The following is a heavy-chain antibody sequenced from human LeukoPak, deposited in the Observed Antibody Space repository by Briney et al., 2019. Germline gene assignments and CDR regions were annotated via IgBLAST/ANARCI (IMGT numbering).Heavy chain of an antibody. J-gene: IGHJ6*02. D-gene: IGHD3-3*01. CDR3: ARGSNKGSLEWDYYYYGMDV. CDR1: GGSISSGSYY. CDR2: IYTSGST. V-gene: IGHV4-61*02. Sequence: SETLSLTCTVSGGSISSGSYYWSWIRQPAGKGLEWIGRIYTSGSTNYNPSLKSRVTISVDTSKNQFSLKLSSVTAADTAVYYCARGSNKGSLEWDYYYYGMDVWGQGTTVTVSS.